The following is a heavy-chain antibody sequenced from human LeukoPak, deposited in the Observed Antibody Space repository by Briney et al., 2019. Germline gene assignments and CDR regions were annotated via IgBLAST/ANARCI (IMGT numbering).Heavy chain of an antibody. Sequence: SETLSLTCTVSGGSISSYYWSWIRQPPGKGLEWIGYIYYSGSTNYSPSLKSRVTISVDTSKNQFSLKLSSVTAADTAVYYCARSIGYSSGWLGYWGQGTLATVSS. J-gene: IGHJ4*02. CDR2: IYYSGST. CDR1: GGSISSYY. CDR3: ARSIGYSSGWLGY. D-gene: IGHD6-19*01. V-gene: IGHV4-59*01.